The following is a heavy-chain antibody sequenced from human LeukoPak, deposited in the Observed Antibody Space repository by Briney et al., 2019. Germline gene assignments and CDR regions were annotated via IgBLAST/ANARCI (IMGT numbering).Heavy chain of an antibody. Sequence: SETLSLTCAVYGGSLSGYYWSWIRQPPGKGLEWIGEINHSGSTNYNPSLKSRVTISVDTSKNQFSLKLSSVTAADTAVYYCARGTSYDILTGYSDYWGQGTLVTVSS. CDR1: GGSLSGYY. CDR2: INHSGST. D-gene: IGHD3-9*01. CDR3: ARGTSYDILTGYSDY. J-gene: IGHJ4*02. V-gene: IGHV4-34*01.